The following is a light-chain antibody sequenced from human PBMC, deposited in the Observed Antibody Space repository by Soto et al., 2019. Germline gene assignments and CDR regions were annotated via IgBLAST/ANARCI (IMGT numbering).Light chain of an antibody. Sequence: DIQMTQSPSTLSASVGDRVTITCRASQSISSWLAWYQQKPGKAPKLLIYDASSLESGVPSRFSGSGSGTEFTLTISSLQPDDFSTYYCQQYNSPVTFGHGTKLEIK. CDR2: DAS. V-gene: IGKV1-5*01. CDR3: QQYNSPVT. CDR1: QSISSW. J-gene: IGKJ2*01.